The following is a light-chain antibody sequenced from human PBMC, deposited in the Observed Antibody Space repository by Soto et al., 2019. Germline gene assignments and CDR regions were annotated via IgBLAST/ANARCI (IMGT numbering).Light chain of an antibody. CDR3: QQSYNAPRT. CDR1: QTIRTF. J-gene: IGKJ4*01. CDR2: SAS. V-gene: IGKV1-39*01. Sequence: DIQLTQSPDSLSASVGDRVTITCRASQTIRTFLNWYQQKSGKAPKVLIYSASTLRSGVPSRFSGSGSGTDFTLTINSLQPEDFATYYCQQSYNAPRTFGGGTKVEIK.